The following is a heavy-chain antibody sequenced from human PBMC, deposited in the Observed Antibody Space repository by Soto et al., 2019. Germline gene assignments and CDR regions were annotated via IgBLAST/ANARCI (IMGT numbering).Heavy chain of an antibody. CDR1: GGTFSSYA. J-gene: IGHJ3*02. CDR3: AREREYCSNTSSDAFAI. CDR2: IIPIFGTA. D-gene: IGHD2-2*01. V-gene: IGHV1-69*06. Sequence: SVKVSCKASGGTFSSYAISWVRQAPGQGLEWMGGIIPIFGTANYAQKFQGRVTITADKSTSTAYMELSSLRSEDTAVYYCAREREYCSNTSSDAFAIWWKGTMVTV.